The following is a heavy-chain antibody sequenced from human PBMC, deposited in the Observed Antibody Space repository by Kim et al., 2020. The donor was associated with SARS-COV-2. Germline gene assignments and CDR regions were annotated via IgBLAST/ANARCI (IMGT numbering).Heavy chain of an antibody. CDR3: ARGYDYIWGSYRPLDYYYYGMDV. V-gene: IGHV3-30*04. Sequence: GRSLRLSCAASGFTFSSYAMHWVRQAPGKGLEWVAVISYDGSNKYYVDSVKGRFTISRDNSKNTLYLQMNSLRAEDTAVYYCARGYDYIWGSYRPLDYYYYGMDVWGQGTTVTVSS. D-gene: IGHD3-16*02. CDR2: ISYDGSNK. J-gene: IGHJ6*02. CDR1: GFTFSSYA.